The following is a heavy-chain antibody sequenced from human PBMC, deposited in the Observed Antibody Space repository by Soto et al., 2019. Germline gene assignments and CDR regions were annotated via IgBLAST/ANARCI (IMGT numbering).Heavy chain of an antibody. CDR2: ISSSSSTI. Sequence: GGSLRLSCAASGFTFSSYSMNWVRQAPGKGLEWVSYISSSSSTIYYADSVKGRFTISRDNAKNSLYLQMNSLRAEDTAVYYCASRYYYGSGSFDDYWGQGTLVTVSS. CDR1: GFTFSSYS. V-gene: IGHV3-48*01. CDR3: ASRYYYGSGSFDDY. J-gene: IGHJ4*02. D-gene: IGHD3-10*01.